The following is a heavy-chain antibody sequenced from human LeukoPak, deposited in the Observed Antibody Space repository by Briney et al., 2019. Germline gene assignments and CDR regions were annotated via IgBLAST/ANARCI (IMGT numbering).Heavy chain of an antibody. CDR1: GFTFSSYA. V-gene: IGHV3-23*01. CDR3: AKEGSGWYLKGG. J-gene: IGHJ4*02. CDR2: ISGSGVSA. D-gene: IGHD6-19*01. Sequence: GGSRRLSCAASGFTFSSYAMSWVRQAPGKGLEGGAAISGSGVSAYYADSVKGRFTISRDNPKNTLYLQMTSLRDEETAVYYCAKEGSGWYLKGGWGQGTLVTVCS.